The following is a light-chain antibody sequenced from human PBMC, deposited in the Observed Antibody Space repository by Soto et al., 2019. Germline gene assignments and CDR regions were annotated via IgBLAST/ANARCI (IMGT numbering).Light chain of an antibody. CDR2: DVS. Sequence: QSVLTQPASVSGSPGQSITISCTGTSSDVGGYNYVSWYQQHPGKAPKLMIYDVSNRPSGVSNRFSGSKSGNTASLTISGPQPEDEADYYCSSYTSSSTLLYVFGTGTKVTVL. CDR3: SSYTSSSTLLYV. J-gene: IGLJ1*01. V-gene: IGLV2-14*01. CDR1: SSDVGGYNY.